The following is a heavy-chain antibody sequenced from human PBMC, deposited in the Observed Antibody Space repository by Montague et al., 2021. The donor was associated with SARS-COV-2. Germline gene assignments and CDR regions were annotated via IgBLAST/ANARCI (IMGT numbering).Heavy chain of an antibody. V-gene: IGHV4-59*12. CDR2: IYYTGGT. Sequence: SETLSLTCSVSGGSISGYCWSWIRQSPGKGLEWVGYIYYTGGTNYNPSLESRVTISLDTSKNQFSLKLSSVTAADTAVYYCVVVPLGPRGRGFDYWGQGTLVTVSS. CDR3: VVVPLGPRGRGFDY. J-gene: IGHJ4*02. D-gene: IGHD2-15*01. CDR1: GGSISGYC.